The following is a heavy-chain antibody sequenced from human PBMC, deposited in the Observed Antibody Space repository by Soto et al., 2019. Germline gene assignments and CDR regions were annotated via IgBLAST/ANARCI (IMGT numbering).Heavy chain of an antibody. Sequence: PGGSLRLSCAASGFTFSINWIHWVRQVPGKGLVWVARINGDGSSTAYADSVQGRFTISRDNARNTLFLQMNSLRAEDTAVYYCVRGAPFDYWGQGRLVTVSS. CDR2: INGDGSST. J-gene: IGHJ4*02. CDR1: GFTFSINW. CDR3: VRGAPFDY. V-gene: IGHV3-74*01.